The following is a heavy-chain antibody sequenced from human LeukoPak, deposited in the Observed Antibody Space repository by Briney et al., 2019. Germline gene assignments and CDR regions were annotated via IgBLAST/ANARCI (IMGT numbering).Heavy chain of an antibody. Sequence: GGSLRLSRAASGFTFSSYWMTWVRQAPGTGLEWVANIKQDGGEKYYVDSVKGRFTISRDNAKNSLYLQMNSLRAEDTAVYYCAREGAMAAGWYFDYWGQGTLVTVSS. CDR1: GFTFSSYW. D-gene: IGHD5-18*01. CDR2: IKQDGGEK. V-gene: IGHV3-7*05. CDR3: AREGAMAAGWYFDY. J-gene: IGHJ4*02.